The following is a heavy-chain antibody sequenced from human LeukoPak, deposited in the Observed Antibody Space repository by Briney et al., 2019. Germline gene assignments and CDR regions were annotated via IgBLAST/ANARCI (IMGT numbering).Heavy chain of an antibody. CDR2: IYYSGST. CDR3: ARARSGYSYWNWFDP. D-gene: IGHD3-22*01. V-gene: IGHV4-31*03. Sequence: PSETLSPTCTVSGGSISSGGYYWSWIRQHPGKGLEWIGYIYYSGSTYYNPSLKSRVTISVDTSKNQFSLKLSSVTAADTAVYYCARARSGYSYWNWFDPWGQGTLVTVSS. CDR1: GGSISSGGYY. J-gene: IGHJ5*02.